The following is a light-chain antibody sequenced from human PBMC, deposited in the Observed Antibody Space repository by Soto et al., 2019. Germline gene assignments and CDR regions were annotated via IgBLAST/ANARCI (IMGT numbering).Light chain of an antibody. CDR1: SSDVGSYSY. Sequence: SVLTQPASVSGSPGQSITISCTGTSSDVGSYSYVSWYQQLPGKAPKIVIYDVSTRPSGVSNRFSGSKSGNTASLTISGLQAEDEADYYCSSYSSSSTPVVFGGGTKLTVL. CDR3: SSYSSSSTPVV. CDR2: DVS. J-gene: IGLJ2*01. V-gene: IGLV2-14*03.